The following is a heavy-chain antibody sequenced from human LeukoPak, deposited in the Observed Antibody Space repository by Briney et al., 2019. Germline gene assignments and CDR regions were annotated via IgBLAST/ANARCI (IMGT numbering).Heavy chain of an antibody. V-gene: IGHV3-23*01. Sequence: PGGSLRLSCAASGFTFISYAMSWVRQAPGKGLEWVSAISGSGGSTYYADSVKGRFTISRDNAKNTLYLQMNSLRADDTAVYYCARLGGSSPFDYWGQGTLVTVSS. D-gene: IGHD6-6*01. CDR3: ARLGGSSPFDY. J-gene: IGHJ4*02. CDR1: GFTFISYA. CDR2: ISGSGGST.